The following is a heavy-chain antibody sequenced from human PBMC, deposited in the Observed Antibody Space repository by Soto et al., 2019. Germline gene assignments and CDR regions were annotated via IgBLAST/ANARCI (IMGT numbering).Heavy chain of an antibody. CDR2: ISSSSSTI. CDR1: GFTFSTYD. J-gene: IGHJ6*02. Sequence: DVQLVESGGDLVQPGGSLRLSCAASGFTFSTYDMNWVRQAPGKGLECISYISSSSSTIYYADSVKGRFTISRDNAKNSLYLQMNSLRDEDTAVYYCASASGYYDTSGYYGAYYYYGLDVWGQGTTVTVSS. D-gene: IGHD3-22*01. V-gene: IGHV3-48*02. CDR3: ASASGYYDTSGYYGAYYYYGLDV.